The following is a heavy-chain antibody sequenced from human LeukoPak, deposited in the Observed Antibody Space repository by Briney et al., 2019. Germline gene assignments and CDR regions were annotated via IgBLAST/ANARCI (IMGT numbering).Heavy chain of an antibody. D-gene: IGHD2-2*02. Sequence: GASLQISCKGSGCIFTSYWIGWGRRLPGKGLEGMGIIYPGDSDTRYSPSFQGKVTITADKSNSNAYLQWSSLKASDTAMYYCARHVCSTSCYITYWGQGTLVTGSS. CDR1: GCIFTSYW. J-gene: IGHJ4*02. CDR2: IYPGDSDT. V-gene: IGHV5-51*01. CDR3: ARHVCSTSCYITY.